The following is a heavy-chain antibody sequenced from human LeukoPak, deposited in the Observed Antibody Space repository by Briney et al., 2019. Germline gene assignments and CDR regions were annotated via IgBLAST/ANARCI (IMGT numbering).Heavy chain of an antibody. CDR2: MNPNSGNT. CDR1: GYIFTSYD. V-gene: IGHV1-8*01. CDR3: ARGYGDYFDY. D-gene: IGHD4-17*01. Sequence: ASVKVSCKASGYIFTSYDINWVRQATGHGLEWTGWMNPNSGNTGYAQKFQGRVTMTRNTSISTANMELSSLKSEDTAVYYCARGYGDYFDYWGQGTLVTVSS. J-gene: IGHJ4*02.